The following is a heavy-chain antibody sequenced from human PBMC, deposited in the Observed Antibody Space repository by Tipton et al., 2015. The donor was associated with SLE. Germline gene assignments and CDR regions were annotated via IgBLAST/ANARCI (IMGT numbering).Heavy chain of an antibody. J-gene: IGHJ6*03. CDR3: ARGRRGAAAGDYYYYMDV. CDR2: ISFRGST. Sequence: TLSLTCTVSGGSISSFHWTWIRQPPGKGLECIGYISFRGSTSYNPSLKSRVTISVDTSKNQFSLKLSSVTAADTAVYYCARGRRGAAAGDYYYYMDVWGKGTTVTVSS. D-gene: IGHD6-13*01. V-gene: IGHV4-59*01. CDR1: GGSISSFH.